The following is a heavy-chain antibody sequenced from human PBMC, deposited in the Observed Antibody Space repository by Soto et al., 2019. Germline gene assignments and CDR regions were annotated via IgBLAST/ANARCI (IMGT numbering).Heavy chain of an antibody. Sequence: QVQLMQSGAEVKKPGASVKVSCRASGYTFTSYGISWVRQAPRQGLEWMGWISTYNGNTNYAQKLQGRVTMTTDTSTSTAYMELRSLRSDDTAVYYCGRDLYQSVFYYGMDVWGQGTTVTVSS. J-gene: IGHJ6*02. CDR2: ISTYNGNT. CDR3: GRDLYQSVFYYGMDV. V-gene: IGHV1-18*01. CDR1: GYTFTSYG. D-gene: IGHD2-2*01.